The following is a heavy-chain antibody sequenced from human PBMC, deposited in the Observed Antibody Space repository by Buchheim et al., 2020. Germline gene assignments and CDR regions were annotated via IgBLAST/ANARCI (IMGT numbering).Heavy chain of an antibody. J-gene: IGHJ5*02. Sequence: EVQLVQSGAEVKKPGESLKISCKGSGYSFTSYWIDWVRQMPGKGLEWMGIIYPGDSDTRYSPSFQGQVTISADNSISTAYPQWSSLKASDTAVYYCARQDVYDSSGYYYGGGSFDPWGQGTL. CDR1: GYSFTSYW. CDR2: IYPGDSDT. CDR3: ARQDVYDSSGYYYGGGSFDP. D-gene: IGHD3-22*01. V-gene: IGHV5-51*01.